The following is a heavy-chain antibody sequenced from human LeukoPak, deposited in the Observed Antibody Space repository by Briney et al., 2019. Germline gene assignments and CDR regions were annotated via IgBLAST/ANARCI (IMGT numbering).Heavy chain of an antibody. CDR3: ARVAYYYGSGSYLVDGWFDP. J-gene: IGHJ5*02. V-gene: IGHV7-4-1*02. D-gene: IGHD3-10*01. CDR1: GYTFTSYA. Sequence: ASVKVSCKASGYTFTSYAMNWVRQAPGQGLEWMGWINSNTGNPTYAQGFTGRFVFSLDTSVSTAYLQISSLKAEDTAVHYCARVAYYYGSGSYLVDGWFDPWGQGTLVTVSS. CDR2: INSNTGNP.